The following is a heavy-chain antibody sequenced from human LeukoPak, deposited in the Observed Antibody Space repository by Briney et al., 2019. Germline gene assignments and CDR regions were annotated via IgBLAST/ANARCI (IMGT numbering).Heavy chain of an antibody. J-gene: IGHJ4*02. CDR3: ARVTGEFGVDY. CDR2: IYYSGST. V-gene: IGHV4-61*05. CDR1: GASIGGSSRCF. Sequence: SETLSLTGAVSGASIGGSSRCFWGWIRQPPGKGLEWIGYIYYSGSTNYNPSLKSRVTISVDMSKNQFSLKLSSVTAADTAVYYCARVTGEFGVDYWGQGTLVTVSS. D-gene: IGHD3-16*01.